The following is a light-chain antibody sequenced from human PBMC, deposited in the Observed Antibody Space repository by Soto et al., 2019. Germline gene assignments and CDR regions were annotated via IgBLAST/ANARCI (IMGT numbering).Light chain of an antibody. J-gene: IGKJ1*01. Sequence: EIVMTQSAVNLFVSPGERATLXCRASQSLNSDFAWYQQKPGKAPRLLIYGASTRANGCPARFSGSGSATEFTRTISSLQSEDFAVYYGQQYDNWPRTFGQGTKVDIK. CDR1: QSLNSD. CDR3: QQYDNWPRT. V-gene: IGKV3-15*01. CDR2: GAS.